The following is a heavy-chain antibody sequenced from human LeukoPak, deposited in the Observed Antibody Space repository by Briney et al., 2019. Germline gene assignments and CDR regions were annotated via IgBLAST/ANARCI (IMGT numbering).Heavy chain of an antibody. Sequence: ASVKVSCKASGYTFTSYYMHWVRQAPGQGLEWMGIINPSGGSTTYAQKFQGRVTMTSDTSTSTVYMGLSSLRSEDTAVYYCARDIGRGAAALYYFDYWGQGTLVTVSS. CDR3: ARDIGRGAAALYYFDY. J-gene: IGHJ4*02. D-gene: IGHD6-13*01. CDR1: GYTFTSYY. V-gene: IGHV1-46*01. CDR2: INPSGGST.